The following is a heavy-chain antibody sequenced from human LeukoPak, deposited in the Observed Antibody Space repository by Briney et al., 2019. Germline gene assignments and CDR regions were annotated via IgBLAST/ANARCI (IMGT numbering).Heavy chain of an antibody. D-gene: IGHD4-17*01. V-gene: IGHV4-59*01. J-gene: IGHJ6*02. CDR2: IYYSGST. Sequence: SETLSLTCTVSGGSISSYYWSWIRQPPGKGLEWIGYIYYSGSTNYNPSLKSRVTISVDTSKNQFSPKLSSVTAADTAVYYCARGLDYGDYGYYYYYGMDVWGQGTTVTVSS. CDR3: ARGLDYGDYGYYYYYGMDV. CDR1: GGSISSYY.